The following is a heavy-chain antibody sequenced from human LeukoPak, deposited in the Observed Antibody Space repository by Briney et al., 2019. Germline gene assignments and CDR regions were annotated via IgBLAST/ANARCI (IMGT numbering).Heavy chain of an antibody. J-gene: IGHJ4*02. CDR3: ARDRPYFNY. V-gene: IGHV3-23*01. Sequence: GGSLRLSCSAPGFTFSSSAMSCVRQAPGKGLEWVSAIGTSGDRTFYADSVKGRFTISRDNSKNTLYLQMNSLRAEDTAVYYCARDRPYFNYWGQGTLVTVSS. CDR1: GFTFSSSA. CDR2: IGTSGDRT.